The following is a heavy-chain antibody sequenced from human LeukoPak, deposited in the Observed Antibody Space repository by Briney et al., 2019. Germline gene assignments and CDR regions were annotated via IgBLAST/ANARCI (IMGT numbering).Heavy chain of an antibody. CDR3: ARDGSPGIAVAGMIDY. Sequence: SVKVSCKASGGTFSSYAISWVRQAPGQGLEWMGRIIPILGIANYAQKFQGRVTITADKSTSTAYMELSSLRFEDTAVYYCARDGSPGIAVAGMIDYWGQGTLVTVSS. V-gene: IGHV1-69*04. CDR1: GGTFSSYA. J-gene: IGHJ4*02. D-gene: IGHD6-19*01. CDR2: IIPILGIA.